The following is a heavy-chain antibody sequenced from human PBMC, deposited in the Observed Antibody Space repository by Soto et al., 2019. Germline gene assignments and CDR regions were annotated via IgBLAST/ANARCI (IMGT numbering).Heavy chain of an antibody. CDR2: INHSGST. V-gene: IGHV4-34*01. CDR1: GGPFSVYY. D-gene: IGHD2-8*02. Sequence: PSESLSLTCAFYGGPFSVYYWTWIRQPPGTGLEWIGEINHSGSTNYNPSLKSRVTISVDTSKNQFSLKLTSVTAADTAVYYCARDKITGLFDYWGQG. CDR3: ARDKITGLFDY. J-gene: IGHJ4*02.